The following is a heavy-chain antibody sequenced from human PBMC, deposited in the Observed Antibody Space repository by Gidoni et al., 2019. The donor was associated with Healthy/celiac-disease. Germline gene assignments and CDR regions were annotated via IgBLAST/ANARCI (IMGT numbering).Heavy chain of an antibody. CDR1: GSPFTGYY. D-gene: IGHD3-16*01. Sequence: QVQLVRSGAEVTKPGASVKVSCKASGSPFTGYYMHWVRQAPGQGLEWMGWINPNSGGTNDAQKFQGRVTMTRDTSISTAYMELSRLRSDDTAVYYCARDLSNLYYFDYWGQGTLVTVSS. CDR3: ARDLSNLYYFDY. J-gene: IGHJ4*02. V-gene: IGHV1-2*02. CDR2: INPNSGGT.